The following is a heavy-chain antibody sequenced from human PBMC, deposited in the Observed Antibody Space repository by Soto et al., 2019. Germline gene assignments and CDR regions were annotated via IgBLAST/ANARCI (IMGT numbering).Heavy chain of an antibody. CDR2: TSFDASEN. CDR3: ARDLGGYVHLWDKSNY. D-gene: IGHD5-18*01. Sequence: QVQLVESGGGVVQPGASLRLSCAASGFRFSGFAMHWVRQYPCKGLEWVEVTSFDASENFYVDSVKGRFYISRDDSHNTVFLQMNGLRPEDTGIYYCARDLGGYVHLWDKSNYWGQGTLVNVSS. J-gene: IGHJ4*02. V-gene: IGHV3-30*04. CDR1: GFRFSGFA.